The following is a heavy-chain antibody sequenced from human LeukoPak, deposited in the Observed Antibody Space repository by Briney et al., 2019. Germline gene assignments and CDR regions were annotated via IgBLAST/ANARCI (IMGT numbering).Heavy chain of an antibody. J-gene: IGHJ4*02. CDR3: ARESPRGTYSSGWVYFDY. CDR1: GGSISSGDYY. V-gene: IGHV4-30-4*01. D-gene: IGHD6-19*01. Sequence: SQTLSLTCTGSGGSISSGDYYWSWIRQPPGKGLEWIGYIYYSGSTYYNPSLKSRVTISVDTSKNQFSLKLSSVTAADTAVYYCARESPRGTYSSGWVYFDYWGQGTLVTVSS. CDR2: IYYSGST.